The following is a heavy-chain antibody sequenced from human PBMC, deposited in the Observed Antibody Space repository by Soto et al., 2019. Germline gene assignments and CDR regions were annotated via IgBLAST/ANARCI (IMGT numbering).Heavy chain of an antibody. CDR3: AREHSSSWYYFGY. CDR2: IYYSGST. J-gene: IGHJ4*02. V-gene: IGHV4-30-4*01. Sequence: PSETLSLTCTVSGGSISSGDYYWSWIRQPPGKGLEWIGYIYYSGSTYYNPSLKSRVTISVDTSKNQFSLKLSSVTAADTAVYYCAREHSSSWYYFGYWGQGTLVTVSS. D-gene: IGHD6-13*01. CDR1: GGSISSGDYY.